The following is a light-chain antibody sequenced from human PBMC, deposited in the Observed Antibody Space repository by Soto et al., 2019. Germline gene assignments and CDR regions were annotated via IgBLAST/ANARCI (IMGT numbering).Light chain of an antibody. CDR1: SSNIGAGYD. CDR3: QSYDSSLSGVV. Sequence: QSVLTQPPSVSGAPGQRVTISCTGSSSNIGAGYDVHWYQQLPGTAPKLLIYGNSNRPSGVPDRFSGSKSGNSASLASTGLQAEDEADYYCQSYDSSLSGVVFGGGTKLTVL. J-gene: IGLJ2*01. V-gene: IGLV1-40*01. CDR2: GNS.